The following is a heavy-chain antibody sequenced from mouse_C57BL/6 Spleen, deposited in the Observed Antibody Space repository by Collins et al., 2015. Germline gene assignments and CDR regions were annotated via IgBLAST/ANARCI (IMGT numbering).Heavy chain of an antibody. CDR2: IYPGSGNT. V-gene: IGHV1-76*01. Sequence: QVQLKQSGAELVRPGASVKLSCKASGYTFTDYYINWVKQRPGQGLEWIARIYPGSGNTYYNEKFKGKATLTAEKSSSTAYMQLSSLTSEDSAVYFCARAIHYGSLFDYWGQGTTLTVSS. CDR3: ARAIHYGSLFDY. D-gene: IGHD1-1*01. J-gene: IGHJ2*01. CDR1: GYTFTDYY.